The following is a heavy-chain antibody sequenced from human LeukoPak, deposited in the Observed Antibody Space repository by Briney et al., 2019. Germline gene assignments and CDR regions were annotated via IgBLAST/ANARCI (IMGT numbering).Heavy chain of an antibody. CDR2: IYYSGST. CDR3: ARAREWLLPYYFDY. CDR1: GGSISSGDYY. V-gene: IGHV4-30-4*08. Sequence: SQTLSLTCTVSGGSISSGDYYWSWIRQPPGKGLEWIGYIYYSGSTYYNPSLKSRVTISVDTSKNQFSLKLSSVTAADTAVYYCARAREWLLPYYFDYWGQGTLVTVSS. D-gene: IGHD5-12*01. J-gene: IGHJ4*02.